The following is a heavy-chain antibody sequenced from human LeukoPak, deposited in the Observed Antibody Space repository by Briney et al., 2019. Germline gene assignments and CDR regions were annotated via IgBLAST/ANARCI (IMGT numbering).Heavy chain of an antibody. V-gene: IGHV1-2*02. J-gene: IGHJ4*02. CDR1: GYTFTGYY. CDR3: ARDGRDGYSDFDY. D-gene: IGHD5-24*01. Sequence: ASVKVSCKASGYTFTGYYMHWVRQAPGQGLEWMGWINPNSGGTNYAQKLQGRVTMTTDTSTSTAYMELRSLRSDDTAVYYCARDGRDGYSDFDYWGQGTLVTVSS. CDR2: INPNSGGT.